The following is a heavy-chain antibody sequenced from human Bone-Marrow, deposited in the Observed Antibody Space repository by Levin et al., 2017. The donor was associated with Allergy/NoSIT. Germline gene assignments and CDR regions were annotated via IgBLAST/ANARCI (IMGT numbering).Heavy chain of an antibody. CDR1: GGSISSYY. J-gene: IGHJ4*02. D-gene: IGHD6-13*01. Sequence: PSQTLSLTCTVSGGSISSYYWSWIRQPPGKGLEWIGYIYYSGSTNYNPSLKSRVTISVDTSKNQFSLKLTSVTAADTAVYYCARDRGIIAAPFDYWGQGTLVTVSS. CDR2: IYYSGST. CDR3: ARDRGIIAAPFDY. V-gene: IGHV4-59*01.